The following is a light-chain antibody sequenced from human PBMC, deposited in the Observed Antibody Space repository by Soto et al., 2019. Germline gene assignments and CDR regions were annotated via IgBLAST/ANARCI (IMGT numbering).Light chain of an antibody. Sequence: EIVLTQSPGTLSLSPGERATLSCRASQSVSNNFLAWYHQKPGRAPRLVIYGASSRATGIPDRFSGSGSGVNFTRTISSQEPENFAVYYCQQYGSSPWTLGQGTRVEIK. CDR3: QQYGSSPWT. CDR1: QSVSNNF. J-gene: IGKJ1*01. V-gene: IGKV3-20*01. CDR2: GAS.